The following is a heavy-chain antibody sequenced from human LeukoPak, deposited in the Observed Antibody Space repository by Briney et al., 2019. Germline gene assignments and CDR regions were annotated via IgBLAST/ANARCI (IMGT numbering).Heavy chain of an antibody. CDR1: GYTFITYG. J-gene: IGHJ3*02. Sequence: ASVKVSCKASGYTFITYGVTWVRQAPGQGLEWMGWISANNSNTKYAQKFQGRVTMTTDTSTGTAFMELGRLISDDTAVYYCVREGIQLSDAFDIWGQGTMVTVSS. CDR2: ISANNSNT. CDR3: VREGIQLSDAFDI. V-gene: IGHV1-18*01. D-gene: IGHD5-18*01.